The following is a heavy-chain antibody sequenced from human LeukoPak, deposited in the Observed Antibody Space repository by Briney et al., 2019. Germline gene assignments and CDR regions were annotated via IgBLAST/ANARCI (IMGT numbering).Heavy chain of an antibody. J-gene: IGHJ4*02. CDR2: VDPEDGET. D-gene: IGHD1-26*01. CDR1: GYTFTDYY. Sequence: ASVKVSCKVPGYTFTDYYMHWLQQAPGKGLEWMGLVDPEDGETIYAEKFQGRVTITADTSTDTAYMEQSSLRSEDTAVYYCATVNSGSFEGVDYWGQGTLVTVSS. CDR3: ATVNSGSFEGVDY. V-gene: IGHV1-69-2*01.